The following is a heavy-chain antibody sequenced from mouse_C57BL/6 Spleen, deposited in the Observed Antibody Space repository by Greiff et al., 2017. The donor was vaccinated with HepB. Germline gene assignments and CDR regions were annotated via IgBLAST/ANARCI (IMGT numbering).Heavy chain of an antibody. Sequence: QVQLQQSGAELARPGASVKLSCKASGYTFTSYGISWVKQRTGQGLEWIGEIYPRSGNTYYNEKFKGKATLTAGKSSSTAYMELRSLTSEDSAVYFCASYGSSYWYFDVWGTGTTVTVSS. V-gene: IGHV1-81*01. CDR1: GYTFTSYG. D-gene: IGHD1-1*01. CDR2: IYPRSGNT. CDR3: ASYGSSYWYFDV. J-gene: IGHJ1*03.